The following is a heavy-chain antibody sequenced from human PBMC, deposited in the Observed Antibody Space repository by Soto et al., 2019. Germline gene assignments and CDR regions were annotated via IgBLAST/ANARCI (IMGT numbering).Heavy chain of an antibody. CDR3: SRGFYANTSYPRFDF. CDR2: IRSKAYGETT. V-gene: IGHV3-49*03. CDR1: GFTFGDYA. D-gene: IGHD2-21*01. J-gene: IGHJ4*02. Sequence: EVQLVESGGGFVQPGRSLRLSCTGSGFTFGDYAVSWFRQAPGKGLECVGFIRSKAYGETTDYAASVKGRFTISRDDSRTIAYLRMNSLQTEDTATYYCSRGFYANTSYPRFDFWGQGTLVTVSS.